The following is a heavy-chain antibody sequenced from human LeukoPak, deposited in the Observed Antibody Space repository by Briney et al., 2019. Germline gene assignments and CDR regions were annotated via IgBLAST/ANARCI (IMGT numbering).Heavy chain of an antibody. CDR2: VNPNTGGI. Sequence: ASVKVSCKASGYTFTGYYMHWVRQAPGQGLEWMGWVNPNTGGINYAQKFQGRVTMTRDTSISAAYMELSRLRSDDTAVYYCARDPYSNYFDYWGQGTLVTVSS. V-gene: IGHV1-2*02. D-gene: IGHD5-18*01. CDR1: GYTFTGYY. CDR3: ARDPYSNYFDY. J-gene: IGHJ4*02.